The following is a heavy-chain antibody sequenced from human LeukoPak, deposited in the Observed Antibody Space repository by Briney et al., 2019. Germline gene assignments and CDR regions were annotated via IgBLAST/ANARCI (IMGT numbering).Heavy chain of an antibody. V-gene: IGHV1-2*02. Sequence: ASVTVSCKASGGTFSTYAISWVRQAPGQGLEWMGWINPNTGDTKYMQKFQGRVTMTRDTSISTAYMELSSPRSDDAAVYYCARSVDYYYGMDVWGKGTTVTVSS. J-gene: IGHJ6*04. D-gene: IGHD6-19*01. CDR1: GGTFSTYA. CDR2: INPNTGDT. CDR3: ARSVDYYYGMDV.